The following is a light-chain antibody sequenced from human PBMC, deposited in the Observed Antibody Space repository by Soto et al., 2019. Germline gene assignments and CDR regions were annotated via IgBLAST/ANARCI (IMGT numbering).Light chain of an antibody. J-gene: IGKJ1*01. CDR1: QSVTKNY. CDR3: QQYGNSPWT. V-gene: IGKV3-20*01. Sequence: DIVVTQSPGTLSFSPGERATLSCRASQSVTKNYLAWFQQKPGQAPRLLIYGASSRTAGIPDRFSGSGSETDFTLTISRLEPEDFAVYFCQQYGNSPWTFGQGTKVDIK. CDR2: GAS.